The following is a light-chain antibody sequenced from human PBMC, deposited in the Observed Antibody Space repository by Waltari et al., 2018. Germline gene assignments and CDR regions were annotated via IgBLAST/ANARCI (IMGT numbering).Light chain of an antibody. CDR1: SSHIGSNT. CDR3: AAWDESLKGWV. Sequence: QSVLIQSPSASGTPGQRVTISCFGSSSHIGSNTVDWYQAVPGTAPKLLIHGNDQRPSGVPDRFSGSKSGASGSLAISGLQPEDETDYYCAAWDESLKGWVFGGGTRLTVL. V-gene: IGLV1-44*01. J-gene: IGLJ3*02. CDR2: GND.